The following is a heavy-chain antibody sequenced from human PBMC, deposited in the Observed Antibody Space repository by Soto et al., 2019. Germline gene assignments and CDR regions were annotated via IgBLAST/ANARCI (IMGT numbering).Heavy chain of an antibody. Sequence: PSETLSLTCTVSGGSISSYYWSWIRQPPGKGLEWIGYIYYSGSTNYNPSLKSRVTISVDTSKNQFSLKLSSVTAADTAVYYCARQHGGSHYYGSGSYYGPTHYYYYYYMDVWGKGTTVTVSS. CDR3: ARQHGGSHYYGSGSYYGPTHYYYYYYMDV. J-gene: IGHJ6*03. D-gene: IGHD3-10*01. CDR1: GGSISSYY. CDR2: IYYSGST. V-gene: IGHV4-59*01.